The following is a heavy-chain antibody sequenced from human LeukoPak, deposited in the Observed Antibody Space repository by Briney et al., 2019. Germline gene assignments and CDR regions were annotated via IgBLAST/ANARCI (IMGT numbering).Heavy chain of an antibody. CDR3: ARGNDYVWGSYRDFDY. D-gene: IGHD3-16*02. CDR1: GVTFSSYS. J-gene: IGHJ4*02. V-gene: IGHV4-34*01. CDR2: INHSGST. Sequence: GSLRLSCAASGVTFSSYSMNWVRQPPGKGLEWIGEINHSGSTNYNPSLKSRVTISVDTSKNQFSLKLSSVTAADTAVYYCARGNDYVWGSYRDFDYWGQGTLVTVSS.